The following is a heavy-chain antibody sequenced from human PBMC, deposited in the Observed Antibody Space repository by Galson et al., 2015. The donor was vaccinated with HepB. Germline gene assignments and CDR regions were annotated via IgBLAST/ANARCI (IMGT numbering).Heavy chain of an antibody. Sequence: SLRLSCAASGFTFSSYAMSWVRQAPGKGLEWVSAISGSGGSTYYADSVTGRFTISRDNSKNTLYLQMNSLRAEDTAVYYCAKRWSSSGYTGDAFDIWGQGTMVTVSS. CDR2: ISGSGGST. CDR1: GFTFSSYA. CDR3: AKRWSSSGYTGDAFDI. J-gene: IGHJ3*02. V-gene: IGHV3-23*01. D-gene: IGHD6-13*01.